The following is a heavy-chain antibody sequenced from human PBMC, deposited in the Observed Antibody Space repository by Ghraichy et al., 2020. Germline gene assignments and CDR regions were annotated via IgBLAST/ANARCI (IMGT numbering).Heavy chain of an antibody. CDR3: ARGIRSSSWYGYYYYYGMDV. CDR1: GYTFTSYD. D-gene: IGHD6-13*01. J-gene: IGHJ6*02. Sequence: ASVKVSCKASGYTFTSYDINWVRQATGQGLEWMGWMNPNSGNTGYAQKFQGRVTITRNTSISTAYMELSRLRSEDTAVYYCARGIRSSSWYGYYYYYGMDVWGQGTTVTVSS. V-gene: IGHV1-8*03. CDR2: MNPNSGNT.